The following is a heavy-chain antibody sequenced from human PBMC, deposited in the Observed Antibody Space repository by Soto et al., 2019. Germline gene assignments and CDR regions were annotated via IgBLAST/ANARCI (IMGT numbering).Heavy chain of an antibody. CDR1: GCTFTSYG. CDR3: ARVPAVASDFDY. D-gene: IGHD6-19*01. CDR2: ISAYNGNT. J-gene: IGHJ4*02. V-gene: IGHV1-18*01. Sequence: GASVKVSCKASGCTFTSYGISCVRQAPGQGLEWMGWISAYNGNTNYAQKLQGRVTMTTDTSTSTAYMELRSLRSDDTAVYYCARVPAVASDFDYWGQGTLVTVSS.